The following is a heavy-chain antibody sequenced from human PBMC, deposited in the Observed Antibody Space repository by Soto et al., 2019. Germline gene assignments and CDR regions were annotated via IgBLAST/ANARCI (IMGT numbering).Heavy chain of an antibody. CDR2: ISSSSNHI. D-gene: IGHD3-10*01. CDR3: AKDRGRGSPVSGGMDV. Sequence: EVQLVESGGGLVKPGGSLRLSCAASGFTLSTYNMNWVRQAPGKGLEWVSSISSSSNHIYYADSVKGRFTISRDNANNSLYLQMNSLIAEDTAIYYCAKDRGRGSPVSGGMDVWGQGTTVTVSS. CDR1: GFTLSTYN. V-gene: IGHV3-21*01. J-gene: IGHJ6*02.